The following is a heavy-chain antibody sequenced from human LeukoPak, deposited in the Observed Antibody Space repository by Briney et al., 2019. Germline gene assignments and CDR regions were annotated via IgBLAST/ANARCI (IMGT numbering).Heavy chain of an antibody. V-gene: IGHV1-18*01. Sequence: GASVKVSCKASGYTFTSYGISWVRQAPGQGLEWMGWISAYNGNTNYAQKLQGRVTMTTDTSTSTAYMELRSLRSDDTAVYYCARVGYSSSWPYYYYYYMDVWGKGTTVTVSS. CDR1: GYTFTSYG. D-gene: IGHD6-13*01. CDR3: ARVGYSSSWPYYYYYYMDV. CDR2: ISAYNGNT. J-gene: IGHJ6*03.